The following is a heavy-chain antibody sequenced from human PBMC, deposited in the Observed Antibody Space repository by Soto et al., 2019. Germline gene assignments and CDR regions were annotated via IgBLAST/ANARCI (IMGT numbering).Heavy chain of an antibody. CDR2: IYYSGSI. V-gene: IGHV4-59*01. J-gene: IGHJ4*02. Sequence: SETLSLTCTVSGDSISPNYWGWIRQPPGKGLEWIGYIYYSGSISYKSSLKSRVAISVDTSRNQFSLRLSSVTAADTAVYYCARVHYDILTAYSYYFDSWGQGNLVTVSS. CDR1: GDSISPNY. D-gene: IGHD3-9*01. CDR3: ARVHYDILTAYSYYFDS.